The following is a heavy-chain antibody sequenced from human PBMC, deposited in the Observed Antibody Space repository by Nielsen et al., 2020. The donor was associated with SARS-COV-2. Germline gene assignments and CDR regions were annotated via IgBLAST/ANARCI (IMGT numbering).Heavy chain of an antibody. CDR1: GGSISSYY. J-gene: IGHJ5*02. CDR3: ARGWRYYDSSGYYES. V-gene: IGHV4-59*01. D-gene: IGHD3-22*01. Sequence: ESLKISCTVSGGSISSYYWSWIRQPPGKGLEWIGYIYYSGSTNYNPSLKSRVTISVDTSKNQFSLKLSSVTAADTAVYYCARGWRYYDSSGYYESWGQGTLVTVSS. CDR2: IYYSGST.